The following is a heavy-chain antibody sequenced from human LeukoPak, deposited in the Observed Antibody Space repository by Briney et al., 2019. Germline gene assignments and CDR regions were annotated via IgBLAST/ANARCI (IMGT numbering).Heavy chain of an antibody. J-gene: IGHJ5*02. CDR3: VRDRDLGVGNWFDP. CDR1: GFIFSDYG. CDR2: ISSSGSYI. V-gene: IGHV3-21*01. Sequence: GGSLRLSCAGSGFIFSDYGMNWVRQAPGKGLEWVSSISSSGSYIYYADSMKGRFTVSRDNAKKSLYLQMNSLRADDTAVSHCVRDRDLGVGNWFDPWGQGTLVTVSS. D-gene: IGHD3-3*01.